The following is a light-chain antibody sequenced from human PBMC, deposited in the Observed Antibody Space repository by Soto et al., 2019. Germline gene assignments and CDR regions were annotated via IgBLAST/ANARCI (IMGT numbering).Light chain of an antibody. CDR1: QSLLHSTGKTY. CDR3: MQGGT. J-gene: IGKJ2*01. CDR2: DVS. V-gene: IGKV2-29*03. Sequence: DIVKTQSPLFLSVTPGEPASISCKSSQSLLHSTGKTYLHWYLQRPGQSPQLLIYDVSNRFSVVPERMGGSGSGKDLTLTISRVEAEDAGVYYCMQGGTSGQGTKLEIK.